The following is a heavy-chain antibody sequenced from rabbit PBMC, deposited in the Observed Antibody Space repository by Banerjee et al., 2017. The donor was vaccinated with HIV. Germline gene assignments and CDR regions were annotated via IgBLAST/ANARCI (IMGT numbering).Heavy chain of an antibody. Sequence: LVQTGGSLTLSCKASGFDFINYYMTWVRQAPGKGLEWIGIIYAGEGGTHYASWENGRFTISKTSSTTVTLQMTSLTAADTATYFCARDRDWTLDLWGQGTLVTVS. V-gene: IGHV1S40*01. CDR3: ARDRDWTLDL. J-gene: IGHJ3*01. D-gene: IGHD4-2*01. CDR1: GFDFINYY. CDR2: IYAGEGGT.